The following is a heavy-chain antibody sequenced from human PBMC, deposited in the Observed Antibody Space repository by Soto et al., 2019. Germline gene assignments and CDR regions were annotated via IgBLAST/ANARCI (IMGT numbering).Heavy chain of an antibody. J-gene: IGHJ5*02. CDR3: ARGRLWLDL. CDR1: GGSVSSGSYY. V-gene: IGHV4-61*01. Sequence: SETLSLTCTVSGGSVSSGSYYWSWIRQPPGRGLEWIGYTFYSGSTNYNPSLKSRVTISVDTSKNQLSLKLSSVTAADAAVYYWARGRLWLDLWGQGTLVTVSS. CDR2: TFYSGST.